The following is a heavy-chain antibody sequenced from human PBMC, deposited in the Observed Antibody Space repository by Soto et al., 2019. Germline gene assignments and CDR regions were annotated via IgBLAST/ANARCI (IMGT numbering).Heavy chain of an antibody. Sequence: PSETLSLTCTVSGGSISSFYWSWIRQPPGKGMEWIGYIYYSGSTNYNPSLRSRVTISVDTSKNQFSLKLSSVTAADTAVYYCARETRYCSITSCYHWFDPWGQGTLVTVSS. D-gene: IGHD2-2*01. V-gene: IGHV4-59*01. J-gene: IGHJ5*02. CDR2: IYYSGST. CDR1: GGSISSFY. CDR3: ARETRYCSITSCYHWFDP.